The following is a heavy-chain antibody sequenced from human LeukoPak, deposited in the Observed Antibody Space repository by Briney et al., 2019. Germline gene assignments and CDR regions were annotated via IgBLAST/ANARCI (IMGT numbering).Heavy chain of an antibody. CDR2: IYTSGST. D-gene: IGHD2-21*02. V-gene: IGHV4-61*02. J-gene: IGHJ2*01. CDR1: GVSISSGSYY. CDR3: ASTFLAYCGGDCYSEPWYFDL. Sequence: SETLSLTCTVSGVSISSGSYYWSWIRQPAGKGLEWIGRIYTSGSTNYNPSLKSRVTISVDTSKNQFSLKLSSVTAADTAVYYCASTFLAYCGGDCYSEPWYFDLWGRGTLVTVSS.